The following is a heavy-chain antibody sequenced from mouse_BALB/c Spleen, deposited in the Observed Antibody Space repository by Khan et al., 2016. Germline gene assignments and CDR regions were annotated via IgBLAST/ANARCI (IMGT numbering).Heavy chain of an antibody. J-gene: IGHJ4*01. CDR2: INPTYGRT. D-gene: IGHD3-1*01. Sequence: QVQLQQPGAELVKPGTSVRLSCKASGYTFTSYWMYWMKQRPGQGLEWIGEINPTYGRTDYNEKFKTKATLTVDKSSSTVYMQLSSLTSEDSAVYYCARTGAPYDMDYWGQGTSVTVSS. V-gene: IGHV1S81*02. CDR3: ARTGAPYDMDY. CDR1: GYTFTSYW.